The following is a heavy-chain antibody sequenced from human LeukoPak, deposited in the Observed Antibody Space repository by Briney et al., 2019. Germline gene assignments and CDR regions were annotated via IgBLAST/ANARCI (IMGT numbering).Heavy chain of an antibody. Sequence: SETLTLTCTVSGGSISSYYWSWIRQPPGKGLEWIGYIYYSGSTNYNPSLKSRVTISVDTSKNQFSLKLSSVTAADTAVYYCARVMGGYSYGSLDYWGQGTLVTVSS. J-gene: IGHJ4*02. V-gene: IGHV4-59*01. CDR1: GGSISSYY. D-gene: IGHD5-18*01. CDR2: IYYSGST. CDR3: ARVMGGYSYGSLDY.